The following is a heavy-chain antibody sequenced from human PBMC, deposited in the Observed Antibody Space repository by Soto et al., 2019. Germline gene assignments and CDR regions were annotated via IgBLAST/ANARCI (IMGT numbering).Heavy chain of an antibody. CDR2: IWYDGRNK. V-gene: IGHV3-33*01. J-gene: IGHJ3*02. CDR1: GFTFSSSG. D-gene: IGHD6-19*01. Sequence: HPGGSLRLSCAASGFTFSSSGMHWVRQAPGKGLEWVAVIWYDGRNKNYADSVKGRFTVSRDNSQNTLYLQMNSLRVEDTAVYYCARVPRSGPGANSFYMWGQGTKVTVSS. CDR3: ARVPRSGPGANSFYM.